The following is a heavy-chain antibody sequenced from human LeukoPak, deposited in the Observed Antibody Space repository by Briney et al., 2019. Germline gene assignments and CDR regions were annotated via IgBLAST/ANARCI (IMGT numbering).Heavy chain of an antibody. J-gene: IGHJ4*02. CDR3: ARLNYYGSGSYYPEAFDY. Sequence: PGGSLRLSCAASGFTFSNYAMSWVRQAPGKGLEWVSAFSGSGDVTHYADSVKGRFTISRENSKNTVYLRMNSLRVEDTAVYYCARLNYYGSGSYYPEAFDYWGQGTLVTVSS. V-gene: IGHV3-23*01. D-gene: IGHD3-10*01. CDR2: FSGSGDVT. CDR1: GFTFSNYA.